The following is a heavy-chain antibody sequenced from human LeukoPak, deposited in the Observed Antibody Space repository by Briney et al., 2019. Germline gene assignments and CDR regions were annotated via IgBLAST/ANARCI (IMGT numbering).Heavy chain of an antibody. D-gene: IGHD2-2*01. Sequence: PGGSLRLSCAASGFTVSSNYMSWVRQAPGKGLEWISYITNSGSTIYYAESVKGRFTISRDDAKNSLYLQMNNLRAEDTAVYYCARDRDCGTTTCSVDYWGQGTLVTVSS. CDR1: GFTVSSNY. CDR3: ARDRDCGTTTCSVDY. CDR2: ITNSGSTI. V-gene: IGHV3-11*01. J-gene: IGHJ4*02.